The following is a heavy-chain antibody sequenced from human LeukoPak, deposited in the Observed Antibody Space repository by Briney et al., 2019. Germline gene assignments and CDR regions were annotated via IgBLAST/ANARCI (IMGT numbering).Heavy chain of an antibody. CDR1: GFTFRDYH. J-gene: IGHJ4*02. CDR2: IVGSSSYT. Sequence: GGSLRLSCAASGFTFRDYHMSWIRQAPGKGLEWVAYIVGSSSYTNYADSVKGRFTISRGNGENSLYLQMNSLRDEDTAVYYCARDGGRDSTDWYYYWGQGTLVTVSS. D-gene: IGHD6-13*01. CDR3: ARDGGRDSTDWYYY. V-gene: IGHV3-11*06.